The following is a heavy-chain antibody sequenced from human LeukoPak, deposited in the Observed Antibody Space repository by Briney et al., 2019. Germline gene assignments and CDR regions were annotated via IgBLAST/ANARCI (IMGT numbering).Heavy chain of an antibody. CDR2: ISGYNGNT. V-gene: IGHV1-18*01. D-gene: IGHD3-22*01. J-gene: IGHJ4*02. CDR1: GYTFGIYG. CDR3: ARFEPDYYDSSGYPR. Sequence: ASVKVSCKASGYTFGIYGISWVRQAPGQGLEWMGWISGYNGNTDYAQNLQGRVTMTTDTSTSTAYMELRSLTSDDTAVYYCARFEPDYYDSSGYPRWGQGTLVTVSS.